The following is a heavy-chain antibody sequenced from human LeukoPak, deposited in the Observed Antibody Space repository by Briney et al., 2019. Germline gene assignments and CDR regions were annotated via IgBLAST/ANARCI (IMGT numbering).Heavy chain of an antibody. J-gene: IGHJ5*02. CDR3: ARGFSGWLNWFDP. D-gene: IGHD6-19*01. CDR1: GGSFSGYY. CDR2: INHSGST. Sequence: SETLSLTCAVYGGSFSGYYRSWIRQPPGKGLEWIGEINHSGSTYYNPSLKSRVTISVDTSKNQFSLKLSSVTAADTAVYYCARGFSGWLNWFDPWGQGTLVTVSS. V-gene: IGHV4-34*09.